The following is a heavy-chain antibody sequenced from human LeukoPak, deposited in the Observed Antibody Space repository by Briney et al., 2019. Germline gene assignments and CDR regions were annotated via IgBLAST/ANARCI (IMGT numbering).Heavy chain of an antibody. V-gene: IGHV1-18*01. CDR1: GYTFTSYG. D-gene: IGHD2-2*01. J-gene: IGHJ6*02. Sequence: GASVKVSCKASGYTFTSYGISWVRQAPGQGLEWMGWISAYNGNTNYAQKLQGRVTMTTDTSTSTAYMELRSLRSDDTAVYYCARGRAKVVPAAMRSLDYGMDVWGQGTTVTVSS. CDR2: ISAYNGNT. CDR3: ARGRAKVVPAAMRSLDYGMDV.